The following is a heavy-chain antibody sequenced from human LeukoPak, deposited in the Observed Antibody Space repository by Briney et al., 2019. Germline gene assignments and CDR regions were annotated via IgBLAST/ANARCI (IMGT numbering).Heavy chain of an antibody. J-gene: IGHJ4*02. V-gene: IGHV3-48*01. CDR3: AREVGYCSGGSCYRYFDY. Sequence: GGSLRLSCAAPGFTFSSYSMNWVRQAPGKGLEWVSYISSSSSTIYYADSVKGRFTISRDNAKNSLYLQMNSLRAEDTAVYYCAREVGYCSGGSCYRYFDYWGQGTLVTVSS. D-gene: IGHD2-15*01. CDR2: ISSSSSTI. CDR1: GFTFSSYS.